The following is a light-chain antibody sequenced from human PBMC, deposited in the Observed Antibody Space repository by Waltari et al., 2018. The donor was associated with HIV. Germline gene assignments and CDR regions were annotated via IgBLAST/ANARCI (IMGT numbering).Light chain of an antibody. CDR3: QQYNKWPMYT. J-gene: IGKJ2*01. CDR2: GAS. V-gene: IGKV3-15*01. Sequence: EIMMTQSPATMSVSPGERATLYCRASQSLGSNLAWYQLKPGQAPRLLIYGASTTATGVPARFSGSGSGTQFSLTINSLQSEDFATYYCQQYNKWPMYTFGQGTKLEMK. CDR1: QSLGSN.